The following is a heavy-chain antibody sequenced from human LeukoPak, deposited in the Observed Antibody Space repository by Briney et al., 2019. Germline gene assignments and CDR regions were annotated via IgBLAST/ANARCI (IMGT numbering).Heavy chain of an antibody. CDR1: GGSLSGSY. CDR3: ARAVAATYEDAFDI. D-gene: IGHD1-26*01. Sequence: SETLSLTCDVNGGSLSGSYWSWIRQSPEKGLEWIGEINQSGNSNYNPSLKSRVTILVDTSKNQFSLKLSSVTAADTAVYYCARAVAATYEDAFDIWGQGTTVTVSS. J-gene: IGHJ3*02. CDR2: INQSGNS. V-gene: IGHV4-34*01.